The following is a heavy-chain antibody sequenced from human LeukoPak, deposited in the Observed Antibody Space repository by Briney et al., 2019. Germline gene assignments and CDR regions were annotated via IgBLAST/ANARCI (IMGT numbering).Heavy chain of an antibody. CDR3: ARAAYSSTWYSRYFDL. CDR1: GFTFSSYG. CDR2: IRYDGSNK. D-gene: IGHD6-13*01. V-gene: IGHV3-30*02. J-gene: IGHJ2*01. Sequence: GGSLRLSCAASGFTFSSYGMHWVRQAPGKGLEWVSFIRYDGSNKYYADSVKGRFTISRDNSKNTLYLQMNSLRDEDTAVYYCARAAYSSTWYSRYFDLWGRGTLVTVSS.